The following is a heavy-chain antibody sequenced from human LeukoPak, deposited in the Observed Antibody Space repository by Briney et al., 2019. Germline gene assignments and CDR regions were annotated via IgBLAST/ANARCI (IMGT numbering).Heavy chain of an antibody. J-gene: IGHJ3*02. Sequence: PGGSLRLSCAASGFTVSSNYMSWVRLAPGKGLEWVSVIYSGGSTYYADSVKGRFTISRDNSKNTLYLQMNSLRAEDTAVYYCARASGEVGDAFDIWGQGTMVTVSS. CDR2: IYSGGST. CDR1: GFTVSSNY. V-gene: IGHV3-66*01. CDR3: ARASGEVGDAFDI. D-gene: IGHD3-10*01.